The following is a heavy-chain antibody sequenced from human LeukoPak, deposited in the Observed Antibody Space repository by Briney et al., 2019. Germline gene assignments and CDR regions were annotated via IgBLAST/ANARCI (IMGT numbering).Heavy chain of an antibody. CDR2: LYHSGST. Sequence: SETLSLTCTVSGGSISTPGYYWGWIRQPPGKGLEWIGSLYHSGSTYYNPSLKSRATISVDTSKNQCSLKLRSVMAADTAVVYCARHALATVTDPSFDYWGQGTLVTVSS. CDR3: ARHALATVTDPSFDY. D-gene: IGHD2-21*02. J-gene: IGHJ4*02. CDR1: GGSISTPGYY. V-gene: IGHV4-39*01.